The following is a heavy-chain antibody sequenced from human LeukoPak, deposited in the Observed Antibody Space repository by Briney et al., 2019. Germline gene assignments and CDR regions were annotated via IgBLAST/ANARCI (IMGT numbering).Heavy chain of an antibody. V-gene: IGHV4-61*01. Sequence: SETLSLTCTVSGGSVSSGSYYWSWIRQPPGKGLEWIGYIYYSGSTNYNPSLKSRVTISVDTSKNQCSLKLSSVTAADTAVYYCARGSMTTVTTSPIDYWGQGTLVTVSS. CDR2: IYYSGST. CDR3: ARGSMTTVTTSPIDY. CDR1: GGSVSSGSYY. D-gene: IGHD4-17*01. J-gene: IGHJ4*02.